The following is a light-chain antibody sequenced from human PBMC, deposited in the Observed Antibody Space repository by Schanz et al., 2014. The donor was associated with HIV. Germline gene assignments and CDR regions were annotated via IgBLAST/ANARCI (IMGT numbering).Light chain of an antibody. Sequence: EIVMTQSPATLSLSPGERATLSCRASQSVSSQLAWYQQRPGQAPRLLIYGASTRATGIPARFSGSGSGTEFTLTISSLQSEDFAVYFCQQYNNWPLWTFGQGTKVEIK. V-gene: IGKV3-15*01. CDR1: QSVSSQ. J-gene: IGKJ1*01. CDR2: GAS. CDR3: QQYNNWPLWT.